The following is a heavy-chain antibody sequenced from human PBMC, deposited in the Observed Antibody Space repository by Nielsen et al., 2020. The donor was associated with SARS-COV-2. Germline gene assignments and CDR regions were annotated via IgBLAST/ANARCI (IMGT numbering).Heavy chain of an antibody. CDR3: ARVGRTYFDY. CDR2: ISSSTTYI. Sequence: GGSLRLSCAASGFTFTTYSMNWVRQAPGKGLEWVSSISSSTTYINYADSVKGRFTISRDNSKNTLYLQMNSLRAEDTAVYYCARVGRTYFDYWGQGTLVTISS. V-gene: IGHV3-21*01. D-gene: IGHD2-21*01. CDR1: GFTFTTYS. J-gene: IGHJ4*02.